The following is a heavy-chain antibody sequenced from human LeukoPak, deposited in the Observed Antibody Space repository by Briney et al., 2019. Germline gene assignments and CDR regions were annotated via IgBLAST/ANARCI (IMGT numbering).Heavy chain of an antibody. CDR2: INPNSGGT. V-gene: IGHV1-2*02. CDR1: GYTFTGYY. CDR3: ARDQGVFAGVIVPAALHYWFDP. J-gene: IGHJ5*02. Sequence: GASVKVSCKASGYTFTGYYMHWVRQAPGQGLEWMGWINPNSGGTNYAQKFQGRVTMTRDTSISTAYMELSRLRSDDTAVYYCARDQGVFAGVIVPAALHYWFDPWGQGTLVTVSS. D-gene: IGHD2-2*01.